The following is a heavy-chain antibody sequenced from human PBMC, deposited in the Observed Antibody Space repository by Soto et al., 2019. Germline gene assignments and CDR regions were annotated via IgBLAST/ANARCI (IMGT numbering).Heavy chain of an antibody. CDR3: ASRLVTLSRYYYMDV. V-gene: IGHV4-39*01. CDR2: IYYSGST. CDR1: GGSISSSSYY. D-gene: IGHD4-4*01. J-gene: IGHJ6*03. Sequence: SETLSLTCTVSGGSISSSSYYWGWIRQPPGKGLEWIGSIYYSGSTYYNPSLKSRVTISVDTSKNQFSLKLSSVTAADTAVYYCASRLVTLSRYYYMDVWGKGTTVTVSS.